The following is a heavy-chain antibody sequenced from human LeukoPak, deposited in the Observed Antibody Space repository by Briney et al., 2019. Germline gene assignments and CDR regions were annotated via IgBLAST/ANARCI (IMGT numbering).Heavy chain of an antibody. CDR2: IYTSGNT. CDR3: ARTDSSSWSTFDY. J-gene: IGHJ4*02. CDR1: GGSISSYY. V-gene: IGHV4-4*07. D-gene: IGHD6-13*01. Sequence: SETLSLTCTVSGGSISSYYWSWIRQPPGKGLEWIGRIYTSGNTNYNPSLKSRVTMSVDTSKNQFSLKLRSVTAADTAVYYCARTDSSSWSTFDYWGQGALVTVSS.